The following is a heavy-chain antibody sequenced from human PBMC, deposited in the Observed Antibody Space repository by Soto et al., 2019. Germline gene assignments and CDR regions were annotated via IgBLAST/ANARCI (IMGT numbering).Heavy chain of an antibody. D-gene: IGHD6-19*01. J-gene: IGHJ6*02. CDR1: GYTLTELS. V-gene: IGHV1-24*01. Sequence: GASVKVSCKVSGYTLTELSMHWVRQAPGKGLEWMGGFDPEDGETIYAQKFQGRVTMTEDTSTDTAYMELSSLRSEDTAVYYCATPPLSSGWYSYYGMDVWGQGTTVTVSS. CDR2: FDPEDGET. CDR3: ATPPLSSGWYSYYGMDV.